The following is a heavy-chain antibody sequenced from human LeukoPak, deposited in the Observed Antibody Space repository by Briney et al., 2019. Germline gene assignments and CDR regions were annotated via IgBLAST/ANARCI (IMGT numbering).Heavy chain of an antibody. CDR1: GFTFTDYY. Sequence: GGSLRLSCAASGFTFTDYYMSWIRQAPGKGLEWVSYISNSGSSTYYADSVKGRFTIYRDIAKNSLYMQMNSLRAEDTAVYSCARGRDGYNSGAFDIWGQGTMVTVSS. J-gene: IGHJ3*02. CDR3: ARGRDGYNSGAFDI. CDR2: ISNSGSST. V-gene: IGHV3-11*04. D-gene: IGHD5-24*01.